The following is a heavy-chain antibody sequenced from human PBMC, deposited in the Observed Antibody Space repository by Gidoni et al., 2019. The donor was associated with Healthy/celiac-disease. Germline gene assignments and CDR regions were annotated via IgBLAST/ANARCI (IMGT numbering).Heavy chain of an antibody. D-gene: IGHD3-9*01. V-gene: IGHV4-39*01. CDR3: ARSYYDILTGYSPDAFDI. CDR1: GGSISSSSYY. CDR2: IYYSGST. Sequence: QLQLQESGPGLVKPSETLSLPCTVSGGSISSSSYYWGWIRQPPGKGLEWIGSIYYSGSTYYNPSLKSRVTISVDTSKNQFSLKLSSVTAADTAVYYCARSYYDILTGYSPDAFDIWGQGTMVTVSS. J-gene: IGHJ3*02.